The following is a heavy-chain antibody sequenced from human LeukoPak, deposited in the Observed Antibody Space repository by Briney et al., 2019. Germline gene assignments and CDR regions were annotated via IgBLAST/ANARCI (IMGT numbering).Heavy chain of an antibody. D-gene: IGHD2-2*01. J-gene: IGHJ3*02. CDR2: INPSGGST. CDR1: GYTFTSYY. CDR3: ATDYSRLEYQLPNAFDI. Sequence: GASVKVSCKASGYTFTSYYVHWVRQAPGQGLEWMGIINPSGGSTSYAQKFQGRVTMTRDTSTSTVYMELSSLRSEDTAVYYCATDYSRLEYQLPNAFDIWGQGTMVTVSS. V-gene: IGHV1-46*01.